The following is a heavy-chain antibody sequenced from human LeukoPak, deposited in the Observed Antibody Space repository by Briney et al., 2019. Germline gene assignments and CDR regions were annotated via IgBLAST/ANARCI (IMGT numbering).Heavy chain of an antibody. CDR3: ARDGELLWFGELSF. CDR1: GYTFTSYA. Sequence: ASVKVSCKASGYTFTSYAMHWVRQAPGQRLEWMGWINAGNGNTKYSQKFQGRVTITRDTSASTAYMELSSLRSEDTAVYYCARDGELLWFGELSFWGQGTLVTVSS. CDR2: INAGNGNT. J-gene: IGHJ4*02. D-gene: IGHD3-10*01. V-gene: IGHV1-3*01.